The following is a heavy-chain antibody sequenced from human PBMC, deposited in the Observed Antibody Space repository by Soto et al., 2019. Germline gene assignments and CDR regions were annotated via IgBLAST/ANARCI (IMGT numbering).Heavy chain of an antibody. CDR1: GFTFTSNW. V-gene: IGHV3-74*01. CDR2: INSDGTTT. CDR3: TRGGATGAGIYQFEI. Sequence: EVQLVESGGGLVQPGGSLRLSCAASGFTFTSNWMHWVRQAPGKGLVWVSRINSDGTTTTYADSVKGRFTISRDNAKNTLYLQVNSLGYEDTAVYYCTRGGATGAGIYQFEIWGQGTLVTVSS. J-gene: IGHJ4*02. D-gene: IGHD3-10*01.